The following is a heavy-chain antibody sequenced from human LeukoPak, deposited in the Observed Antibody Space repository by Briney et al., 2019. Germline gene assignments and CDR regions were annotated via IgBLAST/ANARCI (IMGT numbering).Heavy chain of an antibody. V-gene: IGHV3-23*01. CDR3: AKARYGPYYYGMDV. D-gene: IGHD5-18*01. Sequence: GGSLRLSCAASGFTFSSYAMSWVRQAPGKGLEWVSAISGSGGSTYYADSVKGRFTISRGNSKNTLYLQMNSLRAEDTAVYYCAKARYGPYYYGMDVWGKGTTVTVSS. CDR1: GFTFSSYA. CDR2: ISGSGGST. J-gene: IGHJ6*04.